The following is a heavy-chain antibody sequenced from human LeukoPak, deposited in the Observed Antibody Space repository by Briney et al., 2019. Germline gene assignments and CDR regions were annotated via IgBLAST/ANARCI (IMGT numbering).Heavy chain of an antibody. CDR2: TYYRSKWYN. V-gene: IGHV6-1*01. Sequence: SQTLSLTCAISGDSVSSISVAWNWIRQSPSRGLEWLGRTYYRSKWYNEYAVSVKGRINIDPDPSRNQFSLQLNSVTPEDTAVYYCALARSEYHYGMDVWGQGATVTVSS. CDR3: ALARSEYHYGMDV. J-gene: IGHJ6*02. CDR1: GDSVSSISVA.